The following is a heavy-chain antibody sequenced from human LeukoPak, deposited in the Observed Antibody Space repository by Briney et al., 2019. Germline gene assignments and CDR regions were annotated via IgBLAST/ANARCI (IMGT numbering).Heavy chain of an antibody. CDR3: ARVRSEQWLVYYYYYMDV. Sequence: GASVKVSCKASGYTFTGYYMHWVRQAPGQGLEWMGWINPNSGGTNYAQKFQGRVTMTRDTSISTAYMELSRLRSDDTAVYYCARVRSEQWLVYYYYYMDVWGKGTTVTVPS. J-gene: IGHJ6*03. D-gene: IGHD6-19*01. V-gene: IGHV1-2*02. CDR2: INPNSGGT. CDR1: GYTFTGYY.